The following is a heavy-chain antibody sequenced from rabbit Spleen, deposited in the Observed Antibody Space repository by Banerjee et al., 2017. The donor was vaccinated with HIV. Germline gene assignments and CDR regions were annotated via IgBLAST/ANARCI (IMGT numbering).Heavy chain of an antibody. J-gene: IGHJ6*01. Sequence: QLEESGGGLVKPEGSLTLTCKASGFTLSSYYTNWVRQAPGKGLEWIGYIDPVFGITYYASWVNGRFSISRENAQNTVFLQMTSLTAADTATYFCARDGAGGSYFALWGPGTLVTVS. D-gene: IGHD8-1*01. V-gene: IGHV1S7*01. CDR1: GFTLSSYY. CDR3: ARDGAGGSYFAL. CDR2: IDPVFGIT.